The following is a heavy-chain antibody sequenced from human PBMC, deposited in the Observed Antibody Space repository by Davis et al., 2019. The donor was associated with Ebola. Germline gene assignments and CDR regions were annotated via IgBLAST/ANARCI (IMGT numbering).Heavy chain of an antibody. Sequence: SETLSLTCTVSGGSMSSYYWSWIRQPPEKGLEWIGNIYYGGTTNYNPSLKSRVTISGDTSKNQFSLNVNSVTAADTAMYYCARTPQYTSYGSYFDYWGQEALVTVSS. CDR3: ARTPQYTSYGSYFDY. V-gene: IGHV4-59*01. CDR2: IYYGGTT. CDR1: GGSMSSYY. J-gene: IGHJ4*02. D-gene: IGHD1-26*01.